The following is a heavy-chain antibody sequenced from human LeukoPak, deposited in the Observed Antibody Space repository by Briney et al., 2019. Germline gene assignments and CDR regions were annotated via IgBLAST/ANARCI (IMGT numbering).Heavy chain of an antibody. V-gene: IGHV4-59*08. CDR3: ARYPMTYCSSSSCTDY. J-gene: IGHJ4*02. Sequence: SNFQSLTSTVSGASISVDYCSCILHSHQGLECIGYIYYSGSTNYNPSLKSRVTISVDTSKNQFSLKLSSVTAADTAVYYCARYPMTYCSSSSCTDYWGQGTLVTVSS. CDR1: GASISVDY. CDR2: IYYSGST. D-gene: IGHD2-2*01.